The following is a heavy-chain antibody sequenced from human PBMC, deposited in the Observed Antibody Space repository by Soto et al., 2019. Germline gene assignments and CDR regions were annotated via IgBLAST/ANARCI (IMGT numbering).Heavy chain of an antibody. CDR3: ARQMVYATHNWFDP. CDR2: IYYSGST. CDR1: GGSISSSSYY. J-gene: IGHJ5*02. D-gene: IGHD2-8*01. Sequence: PSETLSLTCTVSGGSISSSSYYWGWIRQPPGKGLEWIGSIYYSGSTYYNPSLKSRVTISVDTSKNQFSLKLSSVTAADTAVYYCARQMVYATHNWFDPWGQGTLVTVSS. V-gene: IGHV4-39*01.